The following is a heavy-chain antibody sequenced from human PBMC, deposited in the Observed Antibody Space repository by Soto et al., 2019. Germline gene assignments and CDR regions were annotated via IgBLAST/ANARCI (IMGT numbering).Heavy chain of an antibody. Sequence: PSVKFSSKAPGGTFRSSSISWFRQAPGQGLEWMGGIIPIFDITNYAQKFQGRVTITADESTSTAYMELSSLGSDDTAVYYCARPDEGGYSSNHHYYYALDVWGQGTTVTVSS. CDR3: ARPDEGGYSSNHHYYYALDV. CDR2: IIPIFDIT. CDR1: GGTFRSSS. J-gene: IGHJ6*02. V-gene: IGHV1-69*13. D-gene: IGHD3-22*01.